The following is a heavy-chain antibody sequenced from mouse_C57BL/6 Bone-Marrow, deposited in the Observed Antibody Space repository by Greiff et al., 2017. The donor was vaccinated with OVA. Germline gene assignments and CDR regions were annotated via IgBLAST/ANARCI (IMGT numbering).Heavy chain of an antibody. CDR2: INPGSGGT. CDR1: GYAFTNYL. Sequence: QVQLQQSGAELVRPGTSVKVSCKASGYAFTNYLIEWVKQRPGQGLEWIGVINPGSGGTNYNEKFKGKATLTADKSSSTAYMQLSSLTSEDSAVYFCARRNSPYYYGSSPWFAYWGQGTLVTVSA. V-gene: IGHV1-54*01. CDR3: ARRNSPYYYGSSPWFAY. J-gene: IGHJ3*01. D-gene: IGHD1-1*01.